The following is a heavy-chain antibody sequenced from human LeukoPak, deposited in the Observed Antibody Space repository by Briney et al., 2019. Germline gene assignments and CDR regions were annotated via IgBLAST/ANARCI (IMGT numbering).Heavy chain of an antibody. CDR3: ARGYCRGSDCYSGIFHS. CDR2: ISDTGTTL. J-gene: IGHJ4*02. D-gene: IGHD2-15*01. CDR1: GFTFSTYN. V-gene: IGHV3-48*01. Sequence: GGSLRLSCAASGFTFSTYNMNWVRQAPGKGLEWVSYISDTGTTLYYADSVKDRFTISRDNAKNSLYLQMNSLRAEDTAVYYCARGYCRGSDCYSGIFHSWGQGTLVTVSS.